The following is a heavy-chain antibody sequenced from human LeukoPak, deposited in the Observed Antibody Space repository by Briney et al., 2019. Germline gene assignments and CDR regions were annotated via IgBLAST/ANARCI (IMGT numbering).Heavy chain of an antibody. CDR2: ISAYNGNT. CDR1: GYTFTSYG. J-gene: IGHJ2*01. D-gene: IGHD2-21*01. V-gene: IGHV1-18*01. Sequence: GASVKVSCKASGYTFTSYGISWVRQAPGQGLGWMGWISAYNGNTNYAQKLQGRVTLTTDTSTSTAYMELRSLRSDDTAVYYCARVRVCGGDCYWYFDLWGRGTLVTVSS. CDR3: ARVRVCGGDCYWYFDL.